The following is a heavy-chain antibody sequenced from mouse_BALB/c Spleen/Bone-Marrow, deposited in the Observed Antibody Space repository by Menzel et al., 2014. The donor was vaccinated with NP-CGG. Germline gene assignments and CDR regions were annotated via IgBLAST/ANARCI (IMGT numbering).Heavy chain of an antibody. V-gene: IGHV1-9*01. J-gene: IGHJ3*01. CDR2: ILPGSGST. CDR1: GFTFSSYW. CDR3: ARRGYDGAY. Sequence: QVQLQQSGAELMKPGASVKISCKAAGFTFSSYWIEWVKRRPGHGLEWIGEILPGSGSTNYNEKFKGKATFTADTSSNTAYMQLSSLTSEDSAVYCCARRGYDGAYWGQGTLVTVSA. D-gene: IGHD2-14*01.